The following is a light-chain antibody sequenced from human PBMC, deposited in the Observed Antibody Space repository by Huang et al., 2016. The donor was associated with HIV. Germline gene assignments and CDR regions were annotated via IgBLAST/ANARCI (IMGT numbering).Light chain of an antibody. CDR3: QQYGSSPLT. J-gene: IGKJ4*01. CDR2: GAS. CDR1: QSVSSNF. V-gene: IGKV3-20*01. Sequence: EIVLTQSPGTLSLSPGERVTLSCRASQSVSSNFVARYPQKPGQAPGVVIYGASTRATGVTDSFSGSGAGTDFTLTISRLEPEDFAVYYCQQYGSSPLTFGGGTKVEIK.